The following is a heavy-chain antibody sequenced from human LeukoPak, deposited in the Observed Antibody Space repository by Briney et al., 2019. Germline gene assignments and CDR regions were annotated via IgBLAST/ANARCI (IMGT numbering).Heavy chain of an antibody. CDR2: IYYSGST. J-gene: IGHJ4*02. Sequence: PSETLSLTCTVSGDSISGYYWSWIRQPPGKGLEWIGYIYYSGSTNYNPSLKSRVTISVDTSKNQFSLKLSSVTAADTAVYYCARAMLYYYGSGSYWGTFDYWGQGTLVTVSS. V-gene: IGHV4-59*01. CDR1: GDSISGYY. D-gene: IGHD3-10*01. CDR3: ARAMLYYYGSGSYWGTFDY.